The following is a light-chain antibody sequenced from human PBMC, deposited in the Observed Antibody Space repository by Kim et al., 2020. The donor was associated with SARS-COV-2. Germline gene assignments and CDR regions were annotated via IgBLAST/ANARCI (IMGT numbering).Light chain of an antibody. V-gene: IGKV1-27*01. CDR1: QGINND. Sequence: ASVGNRVTITCRASQGINNDLAWYQQKPGKVPNLLIYGASALQSGVPSRFSGRGSGTDFTLTISSLQPEDVAIYYCQKYNGAPWTFGQGTKVDIK. CDR3: QKYNGAPWT. CDR2: GAS. J-gene: IGKJ1*01.